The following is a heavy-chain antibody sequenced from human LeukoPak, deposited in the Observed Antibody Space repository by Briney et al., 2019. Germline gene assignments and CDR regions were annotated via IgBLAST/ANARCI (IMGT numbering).Heavy chain of an antibody. V-gene: IGHV1-69*01. D-gene: IGHD5-24*01. CDR3: ARDDEMATIKGAFDI. Sequence: ASVKVSCKASGGTFSSYAISWVRQAPGQGLEWMGGIIPIFGTANYAQKFQGRVTITADESTSTAYVELSSLRSEDTAVYYCARDDEMATIKGAFDIWGQGTMVTVSS. CDR1: GGTFSSYA. J-gene: IGHJ3*02. CDR2: IIPIFGTA.